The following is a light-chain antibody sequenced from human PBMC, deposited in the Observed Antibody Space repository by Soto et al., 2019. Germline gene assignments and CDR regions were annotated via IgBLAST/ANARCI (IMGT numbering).Light chain of an antibody. CDR3: SSYTYSSTYL. J-gene: IGLJ1*01. V-gene: IGLV2-14*03. Sequence: QSALTQPASVSGSPGQSITISCTGTSSDVGGYNSVSWYQHHPGKAPKLMIYNVYNRPSGVFHRCSGSKSGSTASLTISGLQAEDEADYYCSSYTYSSTYLFGTGTKLTVL. CDR1: SSDVGGYNS. CDR2: NVY.